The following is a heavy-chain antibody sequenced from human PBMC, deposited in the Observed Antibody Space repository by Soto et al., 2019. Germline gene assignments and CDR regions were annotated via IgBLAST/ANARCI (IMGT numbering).Heavy chain of an antibody. J-gene: IGHJ6*01. CDR3: ASQGFGELHGLVDV. Sequence: QVQLQESGPGLVKPSETLSLTCTISGGPMSNYYCSWFRQPPGQGLEWIGYMGYNGYTSYNPSLRSRGTVSLATSKNQFSLNLSSVTAADPALCYGASQGFGELHGLVDVWGQGTTVTVSS. D-gene: IGHD3-10*01. CDR1: GGPMSNYY. V-gene: IGHV4-59*08. CDR2: MGYNGYT.